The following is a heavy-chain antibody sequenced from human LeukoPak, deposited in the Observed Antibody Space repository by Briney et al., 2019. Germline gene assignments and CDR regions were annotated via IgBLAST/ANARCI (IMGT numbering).Heavy chain of an antibody. Sequence: GGTLCLSCALSGFTFRRYAMPSVRQAPGQGREWGAVISYAGSNKYSTDSVKGRFTISRDNSKNTLYLQMNSLRAEDMALYYCAKSPTQWLVSSYFDYWGQGTLVTVSS. CDR3: AKSPTQWLVSSYFDY. CDR2: ISYAGSNK. V-gene: IGHV3-30*10. D-gene: IGHD6-19*01. J-gene: IGHJ4*02. CDR1: GFTFRRYA.